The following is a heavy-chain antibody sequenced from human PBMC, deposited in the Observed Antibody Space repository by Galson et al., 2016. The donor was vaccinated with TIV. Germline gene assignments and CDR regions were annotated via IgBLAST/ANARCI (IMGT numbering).Heavy chain of an antibody. D-gene: IGHD3-22*01. V-gene: IGHV3-66*02. CDR1: GLSVSINY. Sequence: SLRLSCAASGLSVSINYVTWVRQAPGKGLEWVSLISDGGKTYYSDSVRGRFTISRDNSKNTVYLQMNGLRAEDSAVYYCARDRVVDGYYYYYYYGLDVWGQGTAVTVSS. J-gene: IGHJ6*02. CDR3: ARDRVVDGYYYYYYYGLDV. CDR2: ISDGGKT.